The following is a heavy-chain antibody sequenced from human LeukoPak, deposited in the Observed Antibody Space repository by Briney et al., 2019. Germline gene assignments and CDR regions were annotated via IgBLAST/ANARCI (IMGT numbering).Heavy chain of an antibody. V-gene: IGHV3-15*01. CDR3: TTGLRYSSGWYKFY. CDR2: IKSKTDGGTT. D-gene: IGHD6-19*01. CDR1: GFTFSNAW. Sequence: GGSLSLSCAASGFTFSNAWMSWVRQAPGKGLEWVGRIKSKTDGGTTDYAAPVKGRFTISRDDSKNTLYLQMNSLKTEDTAVYYCTTGLRYSSGWYKFYWGQGTLVTVSS. J-gene: IGHJ4*02.